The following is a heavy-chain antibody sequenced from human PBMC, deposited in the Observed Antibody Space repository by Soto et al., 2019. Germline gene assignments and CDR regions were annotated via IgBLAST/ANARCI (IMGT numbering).Heavy chain of an antibody. J-gene: IGHJ3*02. CDR2: ISGSGGST. V-gene: IGHV3-23*01. CDR3: ATPWTGYDILTGYYDNAFDI. Sequence: PGGSLRLSCAASGFTFSSYAMSWVRQAPGKGPEWVSAISGSGGSTYYADSVKGRFTISRDNSKNTLYLQMNSLRAEDTAVYYCATPWTGYDILTGYYDNAFDIWGQGTMVTVSS. D-gene: IGHD3-9*01. CDR1: GFTFSSYA.